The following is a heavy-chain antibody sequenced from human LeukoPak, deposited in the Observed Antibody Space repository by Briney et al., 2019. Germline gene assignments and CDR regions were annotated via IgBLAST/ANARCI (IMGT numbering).Heavy chain of an antibody. V-gene: IGHV4-39*02. CDR3: ARDRMSSSFPMDVDY. CDR2: IYYSGST. D-gene: IGHD6-6*01. Sequence: PSETLSLTCTVSGGSISSSSYYWGWIRQPPGKGLEWIGSIYYSGSTYYNPSLKSRVTISVDTSKNQFSLKLSSVTAADTAVYYCARDRMSSSFPMDVDYWGQGTLVTVSS. CDR1: GGSISSSSYY. J-gene: IGHJ4*02.